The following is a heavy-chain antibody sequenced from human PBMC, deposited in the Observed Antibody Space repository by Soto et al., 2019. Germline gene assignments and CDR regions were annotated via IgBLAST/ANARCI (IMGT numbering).Heavy chain of an antibody. Sequence: PGGSLRLSCAASGFTFSDYYMSWIRQAPGKGLEWVSYISSSSSYTNYADSVKSRFTISRDNAKNSLYLQMNSLRAEDTAVYYCANGFSFGEVIVPRDDVFDFWGQGKMFTVS. V-gene: IGHV3-11*06. CDR1: GFTFSDYY. D-gene: IGHD3-16*02. CDR2: ISSSSSYT. CDR3: ANGFSFGEVIVPRDDVFDF. J-gene: IGHJ3*01.